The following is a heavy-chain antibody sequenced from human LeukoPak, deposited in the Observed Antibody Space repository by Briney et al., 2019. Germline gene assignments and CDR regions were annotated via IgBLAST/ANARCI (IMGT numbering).Heavy chain of an antibody. CDR1: GFTFSDYY. V-gene: IGHV3-11*04. CDR2: ISSSGSTI. J-gene: IGHJ4*02. D-gene: IGHD4-17*01. CDR3: ARVRIPTVTTGVHYFDY. Sequence: TGGSLRLSCAASGFTFSDYYMSWVRQAPGEGLEWVSYISSSGSTIYYADSVKGRFTISRDSAKNSLYLQMNSLRAEDTAVYYCARVRIPTVTTGVHYFDYWGQGTLVTVSS.